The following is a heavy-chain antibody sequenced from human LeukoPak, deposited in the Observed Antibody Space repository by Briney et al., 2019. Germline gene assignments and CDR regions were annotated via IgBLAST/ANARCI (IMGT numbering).Heavy chain of an antibody. D-gene: IGHD3-9*01. CDR2: IYQSGRT. J-gene: IGHJ4*02. CDR1: GGSISSSNW. V-gene: IGHV4-4*02. CDR3: ARGDATGYPDY. Sequence: SETLSLTCAVSGGSISSSNWWSWVRQSPGKGLEWIGEIYQSGRTNYKPSLKSRVTISVDKSKNQLPLKLISVTAADTAVYYCARGDATGYPDYWGQGTLVTVSS.